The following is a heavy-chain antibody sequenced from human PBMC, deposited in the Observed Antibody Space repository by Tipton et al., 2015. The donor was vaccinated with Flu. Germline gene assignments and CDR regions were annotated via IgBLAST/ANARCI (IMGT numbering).Heavy chain of an antibody. V-gene: IGHV4-4*07. CDR3: ARNNRHSGSGYPQPLAGLDY. D-gene: IGHD3-22*01. CDR2: IYSSGST. CDR1: GDSISSYY. J-gene: IGHJ4*02. Sequence: TLSLTCTVSGDSISSYYWSWIRQPAGKGLEWIGRIYSSGSTNYNPSLKSRVTMSVDTSKNQFSLKLNSVAAADTAVYYCARNNRHSGSGYPQPLAGLDYWGQGTVVTVSS.